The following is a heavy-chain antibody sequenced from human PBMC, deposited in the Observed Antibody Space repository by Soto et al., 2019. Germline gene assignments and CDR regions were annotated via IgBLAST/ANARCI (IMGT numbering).Heavy chain of an antibody. J-gene: IGHJ6*02. CDR1: GGTFSSYA. D-gene: IGHD2-2*02. V-gene: IGHV1-69*13. CDR3: ARDTSVVVPAAISTPSYYGMDV. Sequence: ASVKVSCKASGGTFSSYAISWVRQAPGQGLEWMGGIIPIFGTANYAQKFQGRVTITADESTSTAYMELSSLRSEDTAVYYCARDTSVVVPAAISTPSYYGMDVWGQGTTITVS. CDR2: IIPIFGTA.